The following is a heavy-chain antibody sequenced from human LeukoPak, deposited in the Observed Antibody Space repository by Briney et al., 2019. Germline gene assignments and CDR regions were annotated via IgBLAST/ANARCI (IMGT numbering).Heavy chain of an antibody. CDR2: IYPGDSDT. D-gene: IGHD3-10*01. CDR3: ARLSGYMVRGVIITPGSDYYYGMDV. CDR1: GYSFTSYW. Sequence: GESLKISCKGSGYSFTSYWIGWVRQMPGKGLEWRGIIYPGDSDTRYSPSFQGQVTISADKSISTAYLQWSSLKASDTAMYYCARLSGYMVRGVIITPGSDYYYGMDVSGQGTTVTVSS. J-gene: IGHJ6*02. V-gene: IGHV5-51*01.